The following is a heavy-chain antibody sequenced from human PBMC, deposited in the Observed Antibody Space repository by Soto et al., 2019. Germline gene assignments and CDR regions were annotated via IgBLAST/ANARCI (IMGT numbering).Heavy chain of an antibody. D-gene: IGHD6-19*01. CDR3: AKVYVRQQWLALFDY. CDR2: ISGSGGST. Sequence: EVQLLESGGGLVQPGGSLRLSCAASGFTFSSYAMSWVRQAPGKGLEWVSAISGSGGSTYYADSVKGRFTISRDKSKNTLYLQMNSLRAEDTAVYYCAKVYVRQQWLALFDYWGQGTLVTVSS. J-gene: IGHJ4*02. CDR1: GFTFSSYA. V-gene: IGHV3-23*01.